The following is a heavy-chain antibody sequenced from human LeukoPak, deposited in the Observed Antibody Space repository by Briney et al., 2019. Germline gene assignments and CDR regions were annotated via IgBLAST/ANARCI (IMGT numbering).Heavy chain of an antibody. J-gene: IGHJ4*02. CDR1: GFTFDDYA. CDR2: ISWNSGSI. V-gene: IGHV3-9*01. CDR3: AKDVVGYGDYRGPFDY. Sequence: GRSLRLSCAASGFTFDDYAMHWVRQAPGKGLEWVSGISWNSGSIGYADSVKGRFTISRDNAKNSLYLQVNSLRAEDTALYYCAKDVVGYGDYRGPFDYWGQGTLVTVSS. D-gene: IGHD4-17*01.